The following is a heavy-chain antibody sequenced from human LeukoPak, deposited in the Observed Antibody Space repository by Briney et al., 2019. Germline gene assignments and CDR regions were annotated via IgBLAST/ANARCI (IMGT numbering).Heavy chain of an antibody. Sequence: VRQAPGKGLEWVAVISYDGSNKYYADSVKGRFTISRDNSKNTLYLQMNSLRAEDTAVYYCARVPGPAADYWGQGTLVTVSS. CDR3: ARVPGPAADY. J-gene: IGHJ4*02. D-gene: IGHD6-13*01. V-gene: IGHV3-30-3*01. CDR2: ISYDGSNK.